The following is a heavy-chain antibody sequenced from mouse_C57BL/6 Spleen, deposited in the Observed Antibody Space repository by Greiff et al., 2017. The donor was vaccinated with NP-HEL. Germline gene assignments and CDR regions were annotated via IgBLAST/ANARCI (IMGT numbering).Heavy chain of an antibody. CDR1: GFTFSDAW. CDR2: IRNKANNHAT. V-gene: IGHV6-6*01. CDR3: TRIYYGNPHWYFDV. J-gene: IGHJ1*03. Sequence: EVMLVESGGGLVQPGGSMKLSCAASGFTFSDAWMDWVRQSPEKGLEWVAEIRNKANNHATYYAESVKGRFTISRDDSKSSVYLQMNSLRAEDTGIYYCTRIYYGNPHWYFDVWGTGTTVTVSS. D-gene: IGHD2-1*01.